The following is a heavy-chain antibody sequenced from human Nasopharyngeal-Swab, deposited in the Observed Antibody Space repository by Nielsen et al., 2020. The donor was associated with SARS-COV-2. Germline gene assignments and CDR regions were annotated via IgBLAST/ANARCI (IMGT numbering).Heavy chain of an antibody. J-gene: IGHJ4*02. CDR1: GVSFSSTA. D-gene: IGHD4-11*01. CDR2: ISYDGSNK. CDR3: ARDLKGNYADSGDY. V-gene: IGHV3-30-3*01. Sequence: AGTLRLTCTASGVSFSSTAMHWVRQAPGRGLEWVAFISYDGSNKYYADSVKGRFTISRDNSKNTLYLQMNSLRAEDTAVYYCARDLKGNYADSGDYWGQGTLVTVSS.